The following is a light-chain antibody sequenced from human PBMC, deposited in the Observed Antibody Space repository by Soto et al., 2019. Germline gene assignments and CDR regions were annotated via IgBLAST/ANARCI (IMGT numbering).Light chain of an antibody. CDR1: QSVSSSY. CDR2: GAS. Sequence: EIVLTQSPGTLALSPGERATLSCRASQSVSSSYLAWYQQKPGQAPRLLIYGASSRATGIPDRFSGSGSGTDFTLTISRLEPEAFAVYYCQQYGSSQTFGQGTKVEIK. J-gene: IGKJ1*01. CDR3: QQYGSSQT. V-gene: IGKV3-20*01.